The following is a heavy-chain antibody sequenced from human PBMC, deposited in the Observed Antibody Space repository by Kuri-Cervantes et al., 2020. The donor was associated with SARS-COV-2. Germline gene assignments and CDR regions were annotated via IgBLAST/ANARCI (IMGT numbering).Heavy chain of an antibody. CDR1: GFTFRSFG. Sequence: LSLTCAASGFTFRSFGMHWVRQAPGKGLEWVAVTSYDDSDRYYAESVKGRFTISRDNSKNTLYLQMNSLRAEDTAVYYCAKTYSGSYFAAFDIWGQGTMVTVSS. D-gene: IGHD1-26*01. V-gene: IGHV3-30*18. J-gene: IGHJ3*02. CDR3: AKTYSGSYFAAFDI. CDR2: TSYDDSDR.